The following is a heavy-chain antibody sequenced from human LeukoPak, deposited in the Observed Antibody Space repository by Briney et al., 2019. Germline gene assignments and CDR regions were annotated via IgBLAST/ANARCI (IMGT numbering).Heavy chain of an antibody. J-gene: IGHJ4*02. D-gene: IGHD3-10*01. CDR3: ARGLGYGSGPVDH. CDR2: IYSDGTT. CDR1: GFTVSTNY. Sequence: PGGSLRLSCAASGFTVSTNYMTWVRQAPGKGLEWVSVIYSDGTTYYADSVKGRFTISRGNSKDTVYLQMNSLRAEDTAVYYCARGLGYGSGPVDHWGQGTLVTLSS. V-gene: IGHV3-53*01.